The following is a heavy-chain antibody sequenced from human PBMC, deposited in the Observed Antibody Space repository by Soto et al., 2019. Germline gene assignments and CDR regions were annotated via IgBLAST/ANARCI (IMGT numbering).Heavy chain of an antibody. Sequence: GGSLRLSCAASGFTFSSYAMHWVRQAPGKGLEWVAVISYDGSNKYYADSVKGRFTISRDNSKNTLYLQMNSLRAEDTAVYYSASGIGGDYWGQGTLVTVSS. CDR2: ISYDGSNK. CDR3: ASGIGGDY. J-gene: IGHJ4*02. CDR1: GFTFSSYA. V-gene: IGHV3-30-3*01.